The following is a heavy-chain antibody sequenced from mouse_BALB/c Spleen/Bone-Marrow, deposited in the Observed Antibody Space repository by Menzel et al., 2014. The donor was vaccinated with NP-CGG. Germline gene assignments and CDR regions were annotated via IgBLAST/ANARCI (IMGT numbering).Heavy chain of an antibody. V-gene: IGHV14-3*02. CDR1: GFNIKDTY. CDR2: IDPAIFT. D-gene: IGHD4-1*01. Sequence: VQLQQSGAELVKPGASVKLSCTASGFNIKDTYLHWVKQRPEQGLDWIGRIDPAIFTKYYPKFQGKATITADTSSNTAYLQLSRLTSEDTAVYYCARWEYYAMDYWGQGTSVTVSS. J-gene: IGHJ4*01. CDR3: ARWEYYAMDY.